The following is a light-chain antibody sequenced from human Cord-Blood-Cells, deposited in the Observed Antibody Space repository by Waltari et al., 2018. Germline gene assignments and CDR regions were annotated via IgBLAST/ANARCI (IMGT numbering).Light chain of an antibody. CDR1: NIGSKS. CDR2: YDS. Sequence: SYVLTQPPSVSVAPGKTARLTCAGNNIGSKSVHWYQQKPDQAPVLVIYYDSDRPSGIPERFSGSNSGNTATLTISRVEAGDEADYYCQVWDSSSDHRVFGGGTKLTVL. V-gene: IGLV3-21*04. J-gene: IGLJ3*02. CDR3: QVWDSSSDHRV.